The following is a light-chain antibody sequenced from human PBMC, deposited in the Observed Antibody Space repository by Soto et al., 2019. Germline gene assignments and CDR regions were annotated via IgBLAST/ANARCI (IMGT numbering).Light chain of an antibody. V-gene: IGLV2-14*01. CDR3: SSYTSTSSLYV. Sequence: QSALTQPASVSGSPGQSITISCTGTSSDVGTYNYVSWYQQYPGKAPKLIIYEVSDRPSGVSNRFSGSKSGNTASLTISGLQAEDEADYDCSSYTSTSSLYVFGTGTKVTVL. J-gene: IGLJ1*01. CDR2: EVS. CDR1: SSDVGTYNY.